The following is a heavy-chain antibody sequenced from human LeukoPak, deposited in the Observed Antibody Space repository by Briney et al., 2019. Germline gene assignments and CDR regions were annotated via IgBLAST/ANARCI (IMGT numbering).Heavy chain of an antibody. J-gene: IGHJ6*02. Sequence: ASVKVSCKASGGTFSSYAISWVRQALGQGLEWVGWINAGNGNTKYSQKFQGRVTITRDTSASTAYMELSSLRSEDTAVYYCARGLGYCSGGSCYALYYYYAMDVWGQGTTVTVSS. CDR1: GGTFSSYA. CDR3: ARGLGYCSGGSCYALYYYYAMDV. CDR2: INAGNGNT. D-gene: IGHD2-15*01. V-gene: IGHV1-3*01.